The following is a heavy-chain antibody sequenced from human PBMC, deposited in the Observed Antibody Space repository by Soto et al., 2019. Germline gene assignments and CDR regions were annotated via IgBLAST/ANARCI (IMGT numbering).Heavy chain of an antibody. CDR3: AKVLAVAGNDAFDI. J-gene: IGHJ3*02. V-gene: IGHV3-30*18. CDR2: ISDDGSNK. Sequence: QVQLVESGGGVVQPGRSLRLSCAASGFTFSSYGMHWVRQAPGKGLEWVAVISDDGSNKYYADSVKGRFTISRDNSKNTLYLQMNSLRAEDTAVYYCAKVLAVAGNDAFDIWGQGTMVTVSS. CDR1: GFTFSSYG. D-gene: IGHD6-19*01.